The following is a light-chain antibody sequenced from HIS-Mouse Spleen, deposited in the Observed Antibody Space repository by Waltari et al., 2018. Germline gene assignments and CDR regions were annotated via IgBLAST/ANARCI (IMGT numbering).Light chain of an antibody. CDR2: GDS. CDR1: NIGSKS. Sequence: SYVLTQPPSVSVAPGQTARITCGGNNIGSKSVHWYQQKPGQAPVLVVYGDSDRPAGMPEPFSGSNSGNTGALAISRVEAGDEADYYCQVWDSSSDRVFGTGTKVTVL. J-gene: IGLJ1*01. CDR3: QVWDSSSDRV. V-gene: IGLV3-21*02.